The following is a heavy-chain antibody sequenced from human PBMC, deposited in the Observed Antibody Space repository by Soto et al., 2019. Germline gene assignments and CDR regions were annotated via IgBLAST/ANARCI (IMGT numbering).Heavy chain of an antibody. CDR1: GDSISSIY. CDR2: IYYSGNP. CDR3: ARNSPLIENYYYILDV. D-gene: IGHD2-21*01. J-gene: IGHJ6*02. V-gene: IGHV4-59*08. Sequence: SETMSLTCTVSGDSISSIYWSWIRPPPGKGLEWIGYIYYSGNPTYNPSFKSRVTMSVDRSKNQFSLRLSSLTAADTAVYYCARNSPLIENYYYILDVWGQGTTVTVSS.